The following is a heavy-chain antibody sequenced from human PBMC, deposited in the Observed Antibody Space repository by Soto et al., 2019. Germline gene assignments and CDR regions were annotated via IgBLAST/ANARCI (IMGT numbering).Heavy chain of an antibody. Sequence: EVQLVESGGGLVQPGRSLRLSCAASGFTFDDYAMHWVRQAPGKGLEWVSGISWNSGSIGYADSVKGRFTISRDNAKNSLYLQMNSLRAEDTALYYCAKDAMTMVRGVISYYGMDVWGQGTTVTVSS. J-gene: IGHJ6*02. CDR3: AKDAMTMVRGVISYYGMDV. D-gene: IGHD3-10*01. V-gene: IGHV3-9*01. CDR1: GFTFDDYA. CDR2: ISWNSGSI.